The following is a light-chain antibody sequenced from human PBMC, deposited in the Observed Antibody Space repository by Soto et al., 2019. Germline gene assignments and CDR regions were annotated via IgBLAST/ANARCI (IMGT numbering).Light chain of an antibody. J-gene: IGKJ1*01. V-gene: IGKV3-15*01. CDR1: QSISSN. CDR3: QQYNNWPPWT. CDR2: GAS. Sequence: EIVMTQSPATLSVSPGERATLSCRASQSISSNLAWYQQKPGQAPRLLIYGASTRATDISPRFSGSGYGTEFTLTISSLQSEDFAVYYCQQYNNWPPWTFGQGTKVEIK.